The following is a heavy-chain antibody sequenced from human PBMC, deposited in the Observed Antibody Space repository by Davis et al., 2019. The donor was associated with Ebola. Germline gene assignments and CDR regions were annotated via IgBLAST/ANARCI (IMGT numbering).Heavy chain of an antibody. J-gene: IGHJ5*02. CDR1: GGSISSYY. D-gene: IGHD3-22*01. CDR3: ARAYYYDSSGYSSLGFDP. V-gene: IGHV4-59*12. Sequence: SETLSLTCTVSGGSISSYYWSWIRQPPGKGLEWIGFIYYSGSTNYNPSLKSRLTISVDTSKNQFSLKLSSVTAADTAVYYCARAYYYDSSGYSSLGFDPWGQGTLVTVSS. CDR2: IYYSGST.